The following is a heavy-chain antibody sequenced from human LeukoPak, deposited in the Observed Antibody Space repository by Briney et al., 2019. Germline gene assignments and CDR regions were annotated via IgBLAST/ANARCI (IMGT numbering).Heavy chain of an antibody. J-gene: IGHJ4*02. V-gene: IGHV1-18*01. CDR2: ISAYNGNT. D-gene: IGHD3-22*01. CDR3: ARATNYYDSSGYYGD. Sequence: AASVKVSCKASGYTFTSYGISWVRQAPGQGLEWMGWISAYNGNTNYAQKLQGRVTMTTDTSTSTAYMELRSLRSGDTAVYYCARATNYYDSSGYYGDWGQGTLVTVSS. CDR1: GYTFTSYG.